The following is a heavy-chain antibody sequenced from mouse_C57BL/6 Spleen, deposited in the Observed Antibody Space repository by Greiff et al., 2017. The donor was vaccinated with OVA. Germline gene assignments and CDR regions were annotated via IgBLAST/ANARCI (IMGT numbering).Heavy chain of an antibody. CDR1: GFNITDYY. CDR2: IDPEDGET. V-gene: IGHV14-2*01. CDR3: ARSGDGYYEYFDV. J-gene: IGHJ1*03. Sequence: VQLQQSGAELVKPGASVKLSCTASGFNITDYYMHWVKQRTEQGLEWIGRIDPEDGETKYAPKFQGKATITADTSSNTAYLQLSSLTSEDTAVYYCARSGDGYYEYFDVWGTGTTVTVSS. D-gene: IGHD2-3*01.